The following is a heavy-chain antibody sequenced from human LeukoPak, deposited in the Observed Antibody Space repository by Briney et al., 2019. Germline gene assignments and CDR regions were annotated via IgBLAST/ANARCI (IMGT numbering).Heavy chain of an antibody. CDR2: IYYSGST. V-gene: IGHV4-39*07. J-gene: IGHJ3*01. Sequence: PSETLSLTCTVSGGSISSSSYYWGWIRQPPGKGLEWIGSIYYSGSTYYNPSLKSRVTISVDTSKNQFYMKLSSVTAADTALYYCARGGPWERGDVWGQGTMVTVSS. CDR3: ARGGPWERGDV. CDR1: GGSISSSSYY. D-gene: IGHD1-26*01.